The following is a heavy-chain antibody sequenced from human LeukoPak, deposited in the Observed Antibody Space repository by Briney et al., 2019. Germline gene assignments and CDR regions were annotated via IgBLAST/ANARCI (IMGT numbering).Heavy chain of an antibody. V-gene: IGHV4-59*01. CDR2: ISYSGST. CDR1: GGSIRSYY. CDR3: ARGIAVAGSSPDYFDY. J-gene: IGHJ4*02. Sequence: SETLSLTCTVSGGSIRSYYWCWIRQPPGKGLEWIGYISYSGSTNNNPSLKSRVAISVDTSKNQFSVELSSVTAADTALYYCARGIAVAGSSPDYFDYWGQGTLVTVSS. D-gene: IGHD6-19*01.